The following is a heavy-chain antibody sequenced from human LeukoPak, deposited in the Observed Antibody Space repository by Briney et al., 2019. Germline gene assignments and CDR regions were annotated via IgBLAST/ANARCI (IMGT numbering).Heavy chain of an antibody. CDR1: GFTFSDYS. D-gene: IGHD3-22*01. Sequence: PGGSLRLSCAASGFTFSDYSINWVRQAPGKGLEWVSSINPTSTSIYYADAVKGRFIISRDNAKSSLFLQMNSLRAEDTALYYGVRLRRNSDRSGYYYYYNYWGQGILVTVSS. CDR3: VRLRRNSDRSGYYYYYNY. J-gene: IGHJ4*02. V-gene: IGHV3-21*01. CDR2: INPTSTSI.